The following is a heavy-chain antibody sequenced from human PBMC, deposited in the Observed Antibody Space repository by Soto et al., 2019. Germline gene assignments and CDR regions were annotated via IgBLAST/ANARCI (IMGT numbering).Heavy chain of an antibody. CDR2: IYYSGST. CDR3: ARHNPLVDDSSGYYLAIFDY. D-gene: IGHD3-22*01. V-gene: IGHV4-39*01. J-gene: IGHJ4*02. CDR1: GGSISSSSYY. Sequence: SETLSLTCTVSGGSISSSSYYWGWIRQPPGKGLEWIGSIYYSGSTYYNPSLKSRVTISVDTSKNQFSLKLSSVTAADTAVYYCARHNPLVDDSSGYYLAIFDYWGQGTLVTVSS.